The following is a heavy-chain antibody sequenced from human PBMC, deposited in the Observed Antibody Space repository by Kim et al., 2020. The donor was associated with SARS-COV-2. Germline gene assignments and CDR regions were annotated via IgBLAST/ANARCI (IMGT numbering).Heavy chain of an antibody. Sequence: ASVKVSCKASGYNFTSYAMHWVRQAPGQRLEWMGWINAGNGNTKYSQKFQGRVTITRDTSASTAYMELSSLRSEDTAVYYCARDLRGYGDYVGYYYYGMDVWGQGTTVTVSS. D-gene: IGHD4-17*01. CDR3: ARDLRGYGDYVGYYYYGMDV. J-gene: IGHJ6*02. CDR2: INAGNGNT. V-gene: IGHV1-3*01. CDR1: GYNFTSYA.